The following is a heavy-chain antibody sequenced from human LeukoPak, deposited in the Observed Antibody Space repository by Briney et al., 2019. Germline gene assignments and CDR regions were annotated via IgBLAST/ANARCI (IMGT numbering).Heavy chain of an antibody. J-gene: IGHJ5*02. V-gene: IGHV3-48*04. Sequence: GGSLRLSCAASGFTFSSYNMNWVRQAPGKGLDWVSYISNSSSTIYYADSVKGRFTISRDNAKNSLYLQMNSLRAEDTAVYYCAKGYSYGRSWFDPWGQGTLVTVSS. D-gene: IGHD5-18*01. CDR3: AKGYSYGRSWFDP. CDR1: GFTFSSYN. CDR2: ISNSSSTI.